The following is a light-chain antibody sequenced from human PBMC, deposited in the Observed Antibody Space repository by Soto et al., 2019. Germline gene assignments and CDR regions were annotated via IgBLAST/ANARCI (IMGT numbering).Light chain of an antibody. V-gene: IGKV3-15*01. CDR2: GAS. Sequence: EVVLTQSPATFSVSPGESASLSCRASQNVSNNLAWYQQRPGQAPRLLIYGASKRATGVPDRFSGSGSGTDFTLTISSLQPEDFAVYYCQQYDNSPLTFGGGTKVDIK. CDR1: QNVSNN. CDR3: QQYDNSPLT. J-gene: IGKJ4*01.